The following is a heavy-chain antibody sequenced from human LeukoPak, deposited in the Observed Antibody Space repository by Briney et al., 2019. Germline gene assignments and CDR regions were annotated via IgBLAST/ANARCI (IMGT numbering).Heavy chain of an antibody. J-gene: IGHJ4*02. CDR2: IIPIFGTA. CDR1: GGTFSSYA. CDR3: AREVGLRFLEWLLFESGPVVPDTV. V-gene: IGHV1-69*01. D-gene: IGHD3-3*01. Sequence: ASVKVSCKASGGTFSSYAISWVRQAPGQGLEWMGGIIPIFGTANYAQKFQGRVTITADESTSTAYMELSSLRSEDTAVYYCAREVGLRFLEWLLFESGPVVPDTVWGQGTLVTVSS.